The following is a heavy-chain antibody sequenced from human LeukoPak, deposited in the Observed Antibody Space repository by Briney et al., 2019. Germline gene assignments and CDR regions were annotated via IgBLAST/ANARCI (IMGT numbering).Heavy chain of an antibody. CDR2: IYHSGST. CDR1: VGSISRSNW. J-gene: IGHJ6*03. CDR3: ARGAPVPARYYYYCYYMDV. V-gene: IGHV4-4*02. D-gene: IGHD2-2*01. Sequence: PSETLSLTCAVSVGSISRSNWWSWVRQPPGKGLEWIGEIYHSGSTIYNPSPKSRVTISVDKSKNPFSLKLSSVTAAETAVYYCARGAPVPARYYYYCYYMDVWGKGTTVTVSS.